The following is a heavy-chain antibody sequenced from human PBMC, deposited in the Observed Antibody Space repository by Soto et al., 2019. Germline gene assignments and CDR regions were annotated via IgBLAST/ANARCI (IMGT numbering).Heavy chain of an antibody. V-gene: IGHV3-23*01. CDR1: GFTFSSYA. CDR2: ISGSGGST. D-gene: IGHD2-2*01. Sequence: GESLKISCAASGFTFSSYAMSWVRQAPGKGLEWVSAISGSGGSTYYADSVKGRFTISRDNSKNTLYLQMNSLRAEDTAVYYCAKALSGGGYCSSTSCYGPGYWGQGTLVTVSS. J-gene: IGHJ4*02. CDR3: AKALSGGGYCSSTSCYGPGY.